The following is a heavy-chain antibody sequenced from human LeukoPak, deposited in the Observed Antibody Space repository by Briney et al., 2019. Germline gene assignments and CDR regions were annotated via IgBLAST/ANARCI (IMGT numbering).Heavy chain of an antibody. J-gene: IGHJ4*02. V-gene: IGHV4-59*01. CDR2: IYYSGST. D-gene: IGHD5-18*01. CDR3: ARGGYSYGRHYYFDY. CDR1: GGSISSYY. Sequence: SETLSLTCTVSGGSISSYYWSLIRQPPGKGLEWIGYIYYSGSTNYNPSLKSRVTISVDTSKNQFSLKLSSVTAADTAVYYCARGGYSYGRHYYFDYWGQGTLVTVSS.